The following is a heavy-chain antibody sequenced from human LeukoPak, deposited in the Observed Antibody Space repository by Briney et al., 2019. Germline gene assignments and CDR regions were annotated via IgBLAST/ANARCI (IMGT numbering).Heavy chain of an antibody. J-gene: IGHJ4*02. CDR2: ISYDGSNK. CDR3: ARDTSSGFKGYFDY. D-gene: IGHD3-22*01. CDR1: GFTFSSYA. Sequence: GGSLRLSCAASGFTFSSYAMHWVRRAPGKGLEWVAVISYDGSNKYYADSVKGRFTISRDNSKNTLYLQMNSLRAEDTAVYYCARDTSSGFKGYFDYWGQGTLVTVSS. V-gene: IGHV3-30-3*01.